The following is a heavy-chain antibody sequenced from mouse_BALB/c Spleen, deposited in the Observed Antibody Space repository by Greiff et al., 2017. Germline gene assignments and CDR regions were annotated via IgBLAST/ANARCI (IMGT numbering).Heavy chain of an antibody. J-gene: IGHJ3*01. D-gene: IGHD1-1*01. CDR3: ASDGSSYLFAY. Sequence: QVHVKQSGAELAKPGASVKMSCKASGYTFTSYWMHWVKQRPGQGLEWIGYINPSTGYTEYNQKFKDKATLTADKSSSTAYMQLSSLTSEDSAVYYCASDGSSYLFAYWGQGTLVTVSA. CDR2: INPSTGYT. CDR1: GYTFTSYW. V-gene: IGHV1-7*01.